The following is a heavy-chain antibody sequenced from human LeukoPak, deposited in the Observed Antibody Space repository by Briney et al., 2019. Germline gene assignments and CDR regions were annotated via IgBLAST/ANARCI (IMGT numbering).Heavy chain of an antibody. CDR1: GFTFDDYA. D-gene: IGHD2-15*01. Sequence: GRSLRLSCAASGFTFDDYAMHWVRQAPGKGLEWVSGISWNSGSIGYADSVKGRFTIPRDNAKNSLYLQMNSLRAEDTALYYCAKDDCSGGSCYSFDYWGQGTLVTVSS. CDR2: ISWNSGSI. CDR3: AKDDCSGGSCYSFDY. V-gene: IGHV3-9*01. J-gene: IGHJ4*02.